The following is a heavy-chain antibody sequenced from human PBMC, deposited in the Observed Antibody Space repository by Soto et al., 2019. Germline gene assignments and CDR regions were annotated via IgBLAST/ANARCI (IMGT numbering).Heavy chain of an antibody. Sequence: GESLKISCQSSGYSFTSYWIGWVRQMPGKGLEWMGIIYPGDSDTRYSPSFQGQVTISADKSISTAYLQWSSLKASDTAMYYCARGEGSSWSLYYGMDVWGQGTTVTVSS. CDR1: GYSFTSYW. V-gene: IGHV5-51*01. J-gene: IGHJ6*02. D-gene: IGHD6-13*01. CDR3: ARGEGSSWSLYYGMDV. CDR2: IYPGDSDT.